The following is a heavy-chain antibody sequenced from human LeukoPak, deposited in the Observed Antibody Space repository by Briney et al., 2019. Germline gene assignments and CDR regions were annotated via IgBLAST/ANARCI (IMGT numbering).Heavy chain of an antibody. Sequence: ASVKVSCKASGYTFTGYYMHWVRQAPGQGLEWMGWINPNSGGTNYAQKFQGRVTMTRDTSISTAYMELSRLRSDDTSVYDCARADTAMVLFDYWGQGTLVTVSS. J-gene: IGHJ4*02. CDR3: ARADTAMVLFDY. CDR1: GYTFTGYY. D-gene: IGHD5-18*01. CDR2: INPNSGGT. V-gene: IGHV1-2*02.